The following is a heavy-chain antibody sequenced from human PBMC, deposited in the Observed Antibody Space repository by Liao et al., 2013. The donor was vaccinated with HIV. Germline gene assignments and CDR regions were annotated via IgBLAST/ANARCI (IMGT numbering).Heavy chain of an antibody. D-gene: IGHD6-19*01. Sequence: QVQLQQWGAGLLKPSETLSLTCAVYGGSFSGYYWSWIRQPPGKGLEWIGEINHSGSTNYNPSLKSRVTISVDTSKNQFSLKLSSVTAADTAVYYCARFPAVAGTGDYWGQGILVTVSS. CDR1: GGSFSGYY. J-gene: IGHJ4*02. CDR3: ARFPAVAGTGDY. CDR2: INHSGST. V-gene: IGHV4-34*01.